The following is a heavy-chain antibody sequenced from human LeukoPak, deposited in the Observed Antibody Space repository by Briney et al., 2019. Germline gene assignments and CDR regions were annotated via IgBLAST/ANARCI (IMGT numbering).Heavy chain of an antibody. CDR3: ARGSTGSSVDP. D-gene: IGHD6-6*01. CDR2: IYYTGST. CDR1: GASISSYY. J-gene: IGHJ5*02. V-gene: IGHV4-59*01. Sequence: SETLSLTCTVSGASISSYYWSWIRQPPGKGLEWIGYIYYTGSTNYNPSLKSRVTISVDTSKNQFSLKLSSVTAADTAVYYCARGSTGSSVDPWGQGILVTVSS.